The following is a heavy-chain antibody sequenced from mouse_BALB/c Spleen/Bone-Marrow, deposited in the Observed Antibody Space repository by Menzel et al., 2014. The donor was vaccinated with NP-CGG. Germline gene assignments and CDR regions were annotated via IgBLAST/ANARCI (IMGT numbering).Heavy chain of an antibody. Sequence: QVQLQQSGAELVRPGASVTLSCKASDYTFTDYEMHWVKQTPVHGLEWIGAIDPETGGTAYNQKFKGKATLTADKSSSTAYMELRSLTSEDSAVYYCTRSETGPFAYWGQGTLVTVSA. CDR3: TRSETGPFAY. CDR2: IDPETGGT. V-gene: IGHV1-15*01. CDR1: DYTFTDYE. J-gene: IGHJ3*01. D-gene: IGHD4-1*01.